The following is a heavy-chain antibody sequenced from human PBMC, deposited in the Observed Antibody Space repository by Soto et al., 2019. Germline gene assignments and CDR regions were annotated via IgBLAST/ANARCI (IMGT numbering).Heavy chain of an antibody. D-gene: IGHD6-19*01. CDR1: GYTFTSYG. J-gene: IGHJ6*02. Sequence: ASVKVSCKASGYTFTSYGISWVRQAPGQGLEWMGWISAYNGNTNYAQKLQGRVTMTTDTSTSTAYMELRSLRSDDTAVYYCAREREQWLVLSGMDVWGQGTTVTGSS. CDR2: ISAYNGNT. CDR3: AREREQWLVLSGMDV. V-gene: IGHV1-18*01.